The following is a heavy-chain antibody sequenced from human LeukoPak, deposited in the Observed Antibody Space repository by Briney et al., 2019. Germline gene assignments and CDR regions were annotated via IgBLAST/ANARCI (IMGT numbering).Heavy chain of an antibody. CDR3: AKDAEMATMYFDY. Sequence: GGSLRLSCAASGFTFSSYAMTWVRQAPGKGLEWVAFIRYDGSNKYYADSVKGRFTISRDNSKNTLYLQMNSLRAEDTAVYYCAKDAEMATMYFDYWGQGTLVTVSS. CDR1: GFTFSSYA. CDR2: IRYDGSNK. V-gene: IGHV3-30*02. J-gene: IGHJ4*02. D-gene: IGHD5-24*01.